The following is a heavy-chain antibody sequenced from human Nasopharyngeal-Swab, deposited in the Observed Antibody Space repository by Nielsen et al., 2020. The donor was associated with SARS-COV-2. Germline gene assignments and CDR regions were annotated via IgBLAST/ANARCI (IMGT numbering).Heavy chain of an antibody. CDR1: GGSISSSNW. J-gene: IGHJ4*02. CDR3: ARDQEYYDFWSGLDY. Sequence: SETLSLTCAVSGGSISSSNWWSWVRQPPGKGLEWIGEISHSGSTNYNPSLKSRVTMSVDTSKNQFSLKLSSVTAADTAVYYCARDQEYYDFWSGLDYWGQGTLVTVSS. V-gene: IGHV4-4*02. D-gene: IGHD3-3*01. CDR2: ISHSGST.